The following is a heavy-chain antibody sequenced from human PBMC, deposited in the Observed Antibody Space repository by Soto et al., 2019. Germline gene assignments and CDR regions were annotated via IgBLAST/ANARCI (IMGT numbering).Heavy chain of an antibody. CDR2: INPSGGST. CDR3: AREPYCSGGSCPGAFDI. D-gene: IGHD2-15*01. J-gene: IGHJ3*02. Sequence: ASVKVSCKASGYTFTSYYMHWVRQAPGQGLEWMGIINPSGGSTSYAQKFQGRVTMTRDTSTSTVYMELSSLRSEDTAVYYCAREPYCSGGSCPGAFDIWGQGTMVTVSS. CDR1: GYTFTSYY. V-gene: IGHV1-46*01.